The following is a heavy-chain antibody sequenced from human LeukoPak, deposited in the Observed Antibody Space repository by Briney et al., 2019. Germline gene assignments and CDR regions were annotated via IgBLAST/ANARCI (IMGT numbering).Heavy chain of an antibody. Sequence: PSETLSLTCTVSGGSISSSSYYWGWIRQPPGKGLEWIGSIYYSGSTYYNPSLKSRVTISVDTSKNQFSLKLSSVTAADTAVYYCARKYSSSWYRAFDIWGQGTMVTVSS. CDR2: IYYSGST. J-gene: IGHJ3*02. CDR1: GGSISSSSYY. V-gene: IGHV4-39*01. D-gene: IGHD6-13*01. CDR3: ARKYSSSWYRAFDI.